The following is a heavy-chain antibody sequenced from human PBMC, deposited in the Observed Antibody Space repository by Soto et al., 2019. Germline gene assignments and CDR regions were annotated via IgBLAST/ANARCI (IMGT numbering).Heavy chain of an antibody. CDR2: IDPSDSYT. V-gene: IGHV5-10-1*01. CDR1: GYSFTIYW. CDR3: AIPYSGSYDNKDY. D-gene: IGHD1-26*01. Sequence: PGESLKISCKGSGYSFTIYWISWVRQMPGKGLEWMGRIDPSDSYTNYSPSFQGHVTISADKSISTAYLQWSSLKASDTAMYYCAIPYSGSYDNKDYWGQGTLVTVSS. J-gene: IGHJ4*02.